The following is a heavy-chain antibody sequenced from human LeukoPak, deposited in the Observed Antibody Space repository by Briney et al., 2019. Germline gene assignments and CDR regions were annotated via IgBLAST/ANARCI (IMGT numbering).Heavy chain of an antibody. J-gene: IGHJ4*02. Sequence: ASVKVSCKVSGYTFTDYYMHWVQQVPGKGLEWMGLVDPEDGETIYAEKFQGRVTITADTSTDTAYMELSSLRSEDTAVYYCATAAAGSHFDYWGQGTLVTVSS. D-gene: IGHD6-13*01. CDR3: ATAAAGSHFDY. V-gene: IGHV1-69-2*01. CDR2: VDPEDGET. CDR1: GYTFTDYY.